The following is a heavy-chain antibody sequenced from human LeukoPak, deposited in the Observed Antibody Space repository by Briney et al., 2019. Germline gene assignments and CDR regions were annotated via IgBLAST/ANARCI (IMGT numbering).Heavy chain of an antibody. CDR3: XXXRXGGIYRSSWYGFDY. Sequence: SETLSLTCTVSGGSISSSSYYGGWVRQPPGQVLGWIVSIYDSGIPYYNPSLTSRVSISVYPFKNQFSLKLSSFTHADRAVYXXXXXRXGGIYRSSWYGFDYWGQGTLVTV. V-gene: IGHV4-39*01. CDR2: IYDSGIP. CDR1: GGSISSSSYY. J-gene: IGHJ4*02. D-gene: IGHD6-13*01.